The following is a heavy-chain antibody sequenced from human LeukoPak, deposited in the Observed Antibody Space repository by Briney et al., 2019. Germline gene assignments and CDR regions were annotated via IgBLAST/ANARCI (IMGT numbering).Heavy chain of an antibody. J-gene: IGHJ4*02. CDR1: GFTFSSYA. CDR3: AKDSESLWLSNHPFDY. Sequence: GGSLRLSCAASGFTFSSYAMSWVRQAPGKGLEWVSAISGSGGSTYYADSVKGRFTISRDNSKNTLYLQMNSLRAEDTAVYYCAKDSESLWLSNHPFDYWGQGTLVTVSS. V-gene: IGHV3-23*01. CDR2: ISGSGGST. D-gene: IGHD3-22*01.